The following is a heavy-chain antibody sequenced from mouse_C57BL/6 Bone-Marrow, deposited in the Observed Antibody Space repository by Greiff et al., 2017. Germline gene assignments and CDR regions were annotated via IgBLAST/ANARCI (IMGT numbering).Heavy chain of an antibody. J-gene: IGHJ4*01. CDR3: ARTYGSSYGAMDY. CDR1: GYTFTDYY. Sequence: VQLQQSGPVLVKPGASVKMSCKASGYTFTDYYMNWVKQSHGKSLEWIGVINPYNGGTSYNQKFKGKATLTVDKSSSTAYMELNSLTSEDSAVYYCARTYGSSYGAMDYWGQGTSVTVSS. CDR2: INPYNGGT. D-gene: IGHD1-1*01. V-gene: IGHV1-19*01.